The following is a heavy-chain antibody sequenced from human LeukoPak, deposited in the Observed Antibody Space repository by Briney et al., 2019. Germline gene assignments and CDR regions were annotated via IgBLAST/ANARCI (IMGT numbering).Heavy chain of an antibody. V-gene: IGHV4-39*01. CDR1: GGSISSTSYY. CDR2: IYYSGSS. CDR3: ARHYLEGAIPDYFDY. D-gene: IGHD1-26*01. J-gene: IGHJ4*02. Sequence: SETLSLTCTVSGGSISSTSYYWGWIRQPPGKGLECIGSIYYSGSSFYNPSLKSRVTISVDTSKNHFSLKLSSVTAADTAVYYCARHYLEGAIPDYFDYWGQGTLVTVSS.